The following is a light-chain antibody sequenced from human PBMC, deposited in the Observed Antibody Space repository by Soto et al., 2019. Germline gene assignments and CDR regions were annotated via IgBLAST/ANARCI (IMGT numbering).Light chain of an antibody. Sequence: QSALTQPASVSGSPGESITISCTGTSSDVGGYNSVSWYQHHPGKAPKLILYDVXDRPSGVSXRFXXSXXXXXXXLXXSGLQAADEADYFCSSFTSSMTNVFGSGTKVTVL. J-gene: IGLJ1*01. V-gene: IGLV2-14*03. CDR1: SSDVGGYNS. CDR2: DVX. CDR3: SSFTSSMTNV.